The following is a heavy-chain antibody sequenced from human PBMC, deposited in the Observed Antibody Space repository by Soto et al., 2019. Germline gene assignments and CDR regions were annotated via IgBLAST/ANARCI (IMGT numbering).Heavy chain of an antibody. Sequence: PGGSLRLSCAASGFAFKNAWMHWVRQAPGKGLEWVGRIKSKTDGGTTDYAAPVKGRFTISRDDSKNTLSLHMNSLQTDDTAGYYCTTILWFGESLGMDVWGQGTTVTVSS. CDR2: IKSKTDGGTT. CDR1: GFAFKNAW. J-gene: IGHJ6*02. V-gene: IGHV3-15*07. D-gene: IGHD3-10*01. CDR3: TTILWFGESLGMDV.